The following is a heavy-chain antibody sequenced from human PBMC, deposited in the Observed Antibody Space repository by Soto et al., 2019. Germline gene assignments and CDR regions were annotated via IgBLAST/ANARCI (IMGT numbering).Heavy chain of an antibody. Sequence: PGGSLRLSCAASGFTFSSYAMHWVRQAPGKGLEWVAVISYDGSNKYYADSVKGRFTISRDNSKNTLYLQMNSLRAEDTAVYYCARGGGLFVVVPAATFYWGQGTLVTVSS. V-gene: IGHV3-30-3*01. CDR2: ISYDGSNK. CDR1: GFTFSSYA. CDR3: ARGGGLFVVVPAATFY. J-gene: IGHJ4*02. D-gene: IGHD2-2*01.